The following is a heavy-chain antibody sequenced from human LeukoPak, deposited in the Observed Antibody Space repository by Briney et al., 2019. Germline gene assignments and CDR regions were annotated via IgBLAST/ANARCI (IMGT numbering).Heavy chain of an antibody. D-gene: IGHD7-27*01. Sequence: GGSLRLSCAASGFTFSDYYMSWIRQAPGKGLEWVSYISSSGNTTYHADSVKGRFTISRDNAKNSLYLQMNNVRTEDTAVYYCARTGVAYDFDYWGQGTLVTVSS. CDR2: ISSSGNTT. CDR3: ARTGVAYDFDY. J-gene: IGHJ4*02. CDR1: GFTFSDYY. V-gene: IGHV3-11*04.